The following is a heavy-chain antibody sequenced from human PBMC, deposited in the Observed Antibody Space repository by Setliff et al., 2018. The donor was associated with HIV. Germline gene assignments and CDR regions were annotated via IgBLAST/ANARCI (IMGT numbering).Heavy chain of an antibody. D-gene: IGHD6-13*01. Sequence: PSETLSLTCTVSGGSISNYYWSWIRQPPGKGLEWIGYISSSGRTSYNPSLKSRVTMSLDTSKNQYSLKVNPVTAADTAVYYCARETSSSWFDYWGQGSLVTVSS. V-gene: IGHV4-4*08. CDR2: ISSSGRT. CDR3: ARETSSSWFDY. CDR1: GGSISNYY. J-gene: IGHJ4*02.